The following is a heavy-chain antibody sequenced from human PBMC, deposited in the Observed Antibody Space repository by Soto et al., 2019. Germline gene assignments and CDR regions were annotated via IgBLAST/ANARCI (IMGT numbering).Heavy chain of an antibody. CDR1: GYIVTRSG. CDR3: ARGGGAYDG. Sequence: QVQLVQSGAEVKRPGATVKVSCKASGYIVTRSGINWLRQAPGQGLEWMGCISEYGDSNYSEKLQDRVSLTTDTYTNPAYMELRSLGSADPGVYYCARGGGAYDGWGQGTRITVSS. J-gene: IGHJ3*01. CDR2: ISEYGDS. V-gene: IGHV1-18*01.